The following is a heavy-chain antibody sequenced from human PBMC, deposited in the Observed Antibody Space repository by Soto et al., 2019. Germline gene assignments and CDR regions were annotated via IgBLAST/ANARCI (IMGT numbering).Heavy chain of an antibody. CDR1: GVSISSGGYY. CDR2: IYYSGST. D-gene: IGHD5-12*01. CDR3: ARDKRVDIVATTYYYYYMDV. V-gene: IGHV4-31*03. Sequence: SETLSLTCTVSGVSISSGGYYWSWIRQHPGKGLEWIGYIYYSGSTYYNPSLKSRVTISVDTSKNQFSLKLSSVTAADTAVYYCARDKRVDIVATTYYYYYMDVWGKGTTVTVSS. J-gene: IGHJ6*03.